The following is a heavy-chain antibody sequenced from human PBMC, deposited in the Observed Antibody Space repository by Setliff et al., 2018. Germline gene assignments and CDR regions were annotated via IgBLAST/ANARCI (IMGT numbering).Heavy chain of an antibody. CDR1: GFTFRSYA. CDR3: ARDLPGRNYNFWSGYSDL. Sequence: GESLKISCAASGFTFRSYALHWVRQAPGKGLEWMAVISHDGINQYYADSVKGRLTISRDNSKNTLYLQMNSLRAEDTAVYYCARDLPGRNYNFWSGYSDLWGQGTLVTVSS. V-gene: IGHV3-30*01. D-gene: IGHD3-3*01. CDR2: ISHDGINQ. J-gene: IGHJ5*02.